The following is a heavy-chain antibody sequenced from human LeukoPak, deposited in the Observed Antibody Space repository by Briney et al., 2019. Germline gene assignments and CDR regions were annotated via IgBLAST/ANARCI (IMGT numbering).Heavy chain of an antibody. D-gene: IGHD6-13*01. V-gene: IGHV4-59*01. CDR2: IYYSGST. J-gene: IGHJ4*02. CDR3: ARAPGHSSSWSNYFDY. Sequence: SETLSLTCTVSGGSISSYYWSWIRQPPGKGLEWIGYIYYSGSTNYNPSLKSRVTISVDTSKNQFSLKLSSVTAADTAVYYCARAPGHSSSWSNYFDYWGQGTLVTVSS. CDR1: GGSISSYY.